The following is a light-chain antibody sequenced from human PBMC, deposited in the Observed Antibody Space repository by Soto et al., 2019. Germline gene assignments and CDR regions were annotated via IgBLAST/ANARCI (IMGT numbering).Light chain of an antibody. CDR2: EVT. Sequence: QSALTQPPSASGSPGQSVTISCTGTSSDVGGYNYVSWYQQHPGKAPRLMVYEVTKRPSGVPARFSGSKSGNTASLTVSGLQAEDEADYYCSSHAGINNVVFGGGTKVTV. J-gene: IGLJ3*02. CDR3: SSHAGINNVV. CDR1: SSDVGGYNY. V-gene: IGLV2-8*01.